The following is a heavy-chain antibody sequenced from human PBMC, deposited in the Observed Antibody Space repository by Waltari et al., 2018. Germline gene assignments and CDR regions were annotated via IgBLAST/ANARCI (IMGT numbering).Heavy chain of an antibody. J-gene: IGHJ1*01. Sequence: EVQLLESGGGLVQPGGSLRLSCAASGFTFSNYAMSWVRQAPGKGRGGVSVVYSVGDTFYADSVKGRFTISRDNSKNTLYLQMNSLRPEDTAIYYCAVTSNWYSVNFQHWGQGTLVTVPS. CDR3: AVTSNWYSVNFQH. CDR1: GFTFSNYA. D-gene: IGHD6-13*01. CDR2: VYSVGDT. V-gene: IGHV3-23*03.